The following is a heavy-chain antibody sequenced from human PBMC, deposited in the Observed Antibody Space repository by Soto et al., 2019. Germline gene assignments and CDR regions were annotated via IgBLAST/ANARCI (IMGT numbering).Heavy chain of an antibody. CDR2: IIPIFGTA. J-gene: IGHJ4*02. CDR1: GGTFSSYA. V-gene: IGHV1-69*01. D-gene: IGHD3-10*01. Sequence: QVQLVQSGAEVKKPGSSVKVSCKASGGTFSSYAISWVRQAPGQGLEWMGGIIPIFGTANYAQKFQGRVTITAAESTSTAYMGLSSLRSEDTAVYYCASSGSYYLPPLSWGQGTLVTVSS. CDR3: ASSGSYYLPPLS.